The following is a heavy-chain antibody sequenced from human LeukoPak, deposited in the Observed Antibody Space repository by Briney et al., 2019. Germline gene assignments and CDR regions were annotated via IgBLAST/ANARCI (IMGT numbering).Heavy chain of an antibody. V-gene: IGHV3-21*01. J-gene: IGHJ6*02. CDR2: ISSSSSYI. Sequence: GGSLRLSCAASGFTFSSYSMNWVRQAPGKGLEWVSSISSSSSYIYYADSVKGRFTISRDNAKNSLYLQMNSLRAEDTAVYYCARARGDYDYYFYGMDVWGQGTTVIVSS. D-gene: IGHD4-17*01. CDR3: ARARGDYDYYFYGMDV. CDR1: GFTFSSYS.